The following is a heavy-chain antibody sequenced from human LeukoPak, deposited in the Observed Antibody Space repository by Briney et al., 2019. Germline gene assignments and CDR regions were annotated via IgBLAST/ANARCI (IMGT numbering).Heavy chain of an antibody. CDR3: TTGYCSSTSCWYYFDY. Sequence: KPGGSLRLSCAASGFTFSNAWMSWVRQAPGKGLEWVGRIESKTDGRTTDYAAPVKGRFTISRDDSKDTLYLQMISLKTEDTAVYYCTTGYCSSTSCWYYFDYWGQGTLVTVSS. CDR1: GFTFSNAW. V-gene: IGHV3-15*04. CDR2: IESKTDGRTT. D-gene: IGHD2-2*01. J-gene: IGHJ4*02.